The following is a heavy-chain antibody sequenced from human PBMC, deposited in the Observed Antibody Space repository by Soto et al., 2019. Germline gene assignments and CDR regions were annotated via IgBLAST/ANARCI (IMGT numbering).Heavy chain of an antibody. D-gene: IGHD2-15*01. Sequence: QVQLQESGPGLVKPSETLSLTCAVSGDSFSSGYWWSWVRQPPGKGLQCIGQIAQSGTANYNPSHESRVTMSVDKSKNQFSLILTSVTAADTAVYYCARHGGRFFEYWGQGILVTVSS. J-gene: IGHJ4*02. CDR3: ARHGGRFFEY. CDR1: GDSFSSGYW. V-gene: IGHV4-4*02. CDR2: IAQSGTA.